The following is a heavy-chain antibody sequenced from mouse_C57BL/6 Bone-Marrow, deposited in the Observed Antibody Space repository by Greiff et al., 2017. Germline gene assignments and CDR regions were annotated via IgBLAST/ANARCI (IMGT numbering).Heavy chain of an antibody. Sequence: HVQLQQSGAELVMPWASVKLSCTASGYTFTSYWMHWVKQRPGQGLEWIGEIDPSDSYTNHTQKINGKSTLTVDKSSSTAYMRLSSLTSEDSAVNYGARGVTTEESWFAYWGQGTLVTVSA. CDR1: GYTFTSYW. J-gene: IGHJ3*01. CDR3: ARGVTTEESWFAY. D-gene: IGHD1-1*01. V-gene: IGHV1-69*01. CDR2: IDPSDSYT.